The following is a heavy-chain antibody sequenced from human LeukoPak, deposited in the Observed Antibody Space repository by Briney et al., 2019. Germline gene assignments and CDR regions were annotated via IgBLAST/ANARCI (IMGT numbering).Heavy chain of an antibody. CDR1: GGSFSGYY. D-gene: IGHD2-2*01. J-gene: IGHJ4*02. Sequence: SETLSLTCAVYGGSFSGYYWSWIRQPPGKGLEWIGEINHSGSTNYNPSLKSRVTISVDTSKNQFSLKLRSVTAADTAVYYCARQDCSSSSCSYDYWGQGTLVTVSS. V-gene: IGHV4-34*01. CDR2: INHSGST. CDR3: ARQDCSSSSCSYDY.